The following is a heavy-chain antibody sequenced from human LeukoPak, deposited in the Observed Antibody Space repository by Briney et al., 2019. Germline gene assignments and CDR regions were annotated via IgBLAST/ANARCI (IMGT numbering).Heavy chain of an antibody. Sequence: SVKVSCKASGGTFSSYAISWVRQAPGQGLEWMGRIIPILGIANYAQKFQGRVTITADKSTSTAYMELSSLRSEDTAVYYCARDEGEKLPGAFDIWGQGTMVTVSS. CDR2: IIPILGIA. V-gene: IGHV1-69*04. CDR3: ARDEGEKLPGAFDI. CDR1: GGTFSSYA. D-gene: IGHD1-26*01. J-gene: IGHJ3*02.